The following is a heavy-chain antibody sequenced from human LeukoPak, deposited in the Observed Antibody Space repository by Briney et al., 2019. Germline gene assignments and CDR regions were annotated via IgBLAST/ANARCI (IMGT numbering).Heavy chain of an antibody. J-gene: IGHJ4*02. V-gene: IGHV1-2*02. CDR1: GYTFTAYY. CDR3: ARALCSGGSCYPAPPGIDF. Sequence: ASVKVSCKASGYTFTAYYMHWVRQAPGQGLEWMGWINPNTGGTNYAQNFQGRVTMTGGTSINTASMELSGLRSDDTAVYYCARALCSGGSCYPAPPGIDFWGQGTLVTVSS. CDR2: INPNTGGT. D-gene: IGHD2-15*01.